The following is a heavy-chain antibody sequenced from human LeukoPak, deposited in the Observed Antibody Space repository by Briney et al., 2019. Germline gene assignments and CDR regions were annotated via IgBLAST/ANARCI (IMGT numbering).Heavy chain of an antibody. CDR2: IYYSGST. J-gene: IGHJ4*02. Sequence: SETLSLTCTVSGGSISSYYWSWIRQPPGKGLEWIGYIYYSGSTNYNPSLKSRVTISVDTSKNQFSLKLSSVTAADTAVYYCARAPYSYGDFDCWGQGTLVTVSS. D-gene: IGHD5-18*01. CDR1: GGSISSYY. V-gene: IGHV4-59*01. CDR3: ARAPYSYGDFDC.